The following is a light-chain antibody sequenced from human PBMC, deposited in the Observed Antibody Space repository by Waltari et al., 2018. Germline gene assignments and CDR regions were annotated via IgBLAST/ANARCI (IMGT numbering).Light chain of an antibody. Sequence: LVMTQSQASLSVSPGERATLSCRASQSVSSNLAWYQQKPGQAPSLLIYGASTRATGIPARFSGSGSRTEFTLTISSLQSEDFAVYFCHQYHNWPPAFGQGTKVEIK. CDR1: QSVSSN. CDR2: GAS. CDR3: HQYHNWPPA. V-gene: IGKV3-15*01. J-gene: IGKJ1*01.